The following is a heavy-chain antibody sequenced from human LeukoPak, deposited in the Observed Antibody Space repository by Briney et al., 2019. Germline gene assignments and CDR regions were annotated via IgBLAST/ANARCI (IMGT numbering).Heavy chain of an antibody. CDR3: ARETPEDYYYHGMDV. Sequence: GASVKVSCKASGYTFTSYGISWVRQAPGQGLEWMGWISAYNGNTNYAQKLQGRVTMTTDTSTSTAYMELRSLRSDDTAVYYCARETPEDYYYHGMDVWGQGTTVTVSS. V-gene: IGHV1-18*01. CDR2: ISAYNGNT. CDR1: GYTFTSYG. J-gene: IGHJ6*02.